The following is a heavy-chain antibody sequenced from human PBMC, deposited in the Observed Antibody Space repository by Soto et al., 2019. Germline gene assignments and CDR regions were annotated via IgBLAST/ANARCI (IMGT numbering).Heavy chain of an antibody. V-gene: IGHV1-8*01. CDR2: MNPNSGNT. CDR3: AREKTSYGMDV. CDR1: GYTFPSYD. Sequence: QFQLVQSGAEVKKPGPSVKVSCRPPGYTFPSYDINWVRQATGQGLEWMGWMNPNSGNTGYAQKFQGRVTMTRNTSISTAYMELSSLRSEDTAVYYCAREKTSYGMDVWGQGTTVTVSS. J-gene: IGHJ6*02.